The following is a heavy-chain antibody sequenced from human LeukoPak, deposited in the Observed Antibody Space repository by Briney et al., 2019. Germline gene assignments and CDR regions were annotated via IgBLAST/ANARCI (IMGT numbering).Heavy chain of an antibody. CDR1: GGSFSGYY. D-gene: IGHD2-15*01. J-gene: IGHJ4*02. Sequence: SETLSLTCAVYGGSFSGYYWSRIRQPPGKGLEWIGEINHSGSTNYNPSLKSRVTISVDTSKNQFSLKLSSVTAADTAVYYCASTQRLGYCSGGSCTPNDWGQGTLVTVSS. CDR3: ASTQRLGYCSGGSCTPND. CDR2: INHSGST. V-gene: IGHV4-34*01.